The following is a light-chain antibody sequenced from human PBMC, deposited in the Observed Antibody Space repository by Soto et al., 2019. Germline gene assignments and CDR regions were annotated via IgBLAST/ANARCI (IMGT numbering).Light chain of an antibody. Sequence: EIVFTQSPSTRSLYPGERATLSCRASQRVSSYLAWYQQKPGQAPRLLIYDASNRATGIPARFSGSGSGTDFTLTISSLEPEDFAVYYCQQRSNWPLTFGGGTKVEIK. CDR3: QQRSNWPLT. CDR1: QRVSSY. CDR2: DAS. V-gene: IGKV3-11*01. J-gene: IGKJ4*01.